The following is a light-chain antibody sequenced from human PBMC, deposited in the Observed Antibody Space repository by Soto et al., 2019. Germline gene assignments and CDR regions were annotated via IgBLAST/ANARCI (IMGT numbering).Light chain of an antibody. CDR3: QHYNNWPRT. V-gene: IGKV3-15*01. CDR2: GAS. CDR1: QSVSSN. Sequence: EIVLTQSPAPLSVSPGERATLSCRFSQSVSSNLAWYHQKPGQAPRLLIYGASTRATVIPARFNGSGSGTEFTLTIRSLQSEDFALYYCQHYNNWPRTFGQGTKVEIK. J-gene: IGKJ1*01.